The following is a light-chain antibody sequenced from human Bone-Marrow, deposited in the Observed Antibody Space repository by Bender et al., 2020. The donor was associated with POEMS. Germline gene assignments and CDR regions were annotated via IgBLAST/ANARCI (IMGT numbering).Light chain of an antibody. CDR3: AAADDSLNGWV. CDR1: RSNIGGYT. J-gene: IGLJ3*02. CDR2: NND. V-gene: IGLV1-44*01. Sequence: QSVLTQPPSASGAPGQTVTISCSGSRSNIGGYTVNWYQHLPGTAPKLLIYNNDRRPSGVPDRFSGSKSGTSASLAISGLHSGDEADYYCAAADDSLNGWVFGGGTKLTVL.